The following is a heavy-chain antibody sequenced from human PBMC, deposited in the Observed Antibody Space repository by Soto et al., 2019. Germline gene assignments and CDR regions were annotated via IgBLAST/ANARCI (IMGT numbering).Heavy chain of an antibody. CDR1: GFTFSSYA. CDR3: ARRAKRAYGMDV. V-gene: IGHV3-30-3*01. Sequence: QVPLVESGGGVVQPGRSLRLSCAASGFTFSSYAMHWVRQAPGKGLEWVAVISYDGSNKYYADSVKGRFTISRDNSKNTLYLQMNSLRAEDTAVYYCARRAKRAYGMDVWGQGTTVTVSS. CDR2: ISYDGSNK. J-gene: IGHJ6*02.